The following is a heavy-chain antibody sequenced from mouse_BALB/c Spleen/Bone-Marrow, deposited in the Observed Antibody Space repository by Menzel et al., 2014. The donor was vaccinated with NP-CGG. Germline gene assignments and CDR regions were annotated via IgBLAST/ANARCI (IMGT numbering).Heavy chain of an antibody. CDR1: GFNIKDTY. Sequence: EVQLQQSGAELVKPGASVKLSCTASGFNIKDTYMHWVKQRPEQGLEWIGRIDPANGNTKYDPKFQGKATITADTSSNTDCLELSSLTSEDIAVYYCGRGGAFAYWGKGTLVTVSA. CDR3: GRGGAFAY. J-gene: IGHJ3*01. D-gene: IGHD3-1*01. V-gene: IGHV14-3*02. CDR2: IDPANGNT.